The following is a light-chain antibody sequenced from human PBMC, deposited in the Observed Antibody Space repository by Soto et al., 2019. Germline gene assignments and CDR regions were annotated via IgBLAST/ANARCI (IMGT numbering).Light chain of an antibody. CDR3: QQRASLPHT. V-gene: IGKV1-39*01. CDR1: QGVGSL. J-gene: IGKJ2*01. Sequence: DIPMTQSPSSLSASVGDRVTITCRASQGVGSLLNWFQQKPGKAPKLLIYAASTVQSGAPSRFSGSGAGTDFTLIISSLQPAEFATYYFQQRASLPHTSGPGTKFEI. CDR2: AAS.